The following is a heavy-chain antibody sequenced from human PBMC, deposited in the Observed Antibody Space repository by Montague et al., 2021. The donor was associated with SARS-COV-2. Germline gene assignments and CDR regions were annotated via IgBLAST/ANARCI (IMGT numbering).Heavy chain of an antibody. J-gene: IGHJ3*02. CDR2: IYYSGST. D-gene: IGHD1-26*01. CDR3: ARAYMVGDAFDI. V-gene: IGHV4-59*08. Sequence: SETLSLTCTVSGGSIRSYYWSWIRQSPGKGLEWIGYIYYSGSTNYNPSLKSRVIISVDTSKNQFSLRLSSVTAADTAVFYCARAYMVGDAFDIWGQGTMVTVSS. CDR1: GGSIRSYY.